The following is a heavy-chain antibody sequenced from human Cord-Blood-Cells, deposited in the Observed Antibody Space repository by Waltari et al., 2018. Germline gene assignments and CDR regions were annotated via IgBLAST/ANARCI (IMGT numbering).Heavy chain of an antibody. D-gene: IGHD3-10*01. CDR1: GGSFSGYY. V-gene: IGHV4-34*01. CDR2: INHSGST. CDR3: ASGWLGRSDY. J-gene: IGHJ4*02. Sequence: QVQLQQWGAGLLKPSETLSLTCAVHGGSFSGYYWSWIRQPPGKGLEWFGEINHSGSTNYNPSLKSRVTISVDTSKNQFSLKLSSVTAADTAVYYCASGWLGRSDYWGQGTLVTVSS.